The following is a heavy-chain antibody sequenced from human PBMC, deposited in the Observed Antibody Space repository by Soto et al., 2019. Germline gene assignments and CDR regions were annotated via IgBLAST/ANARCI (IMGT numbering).Heavy chain of an antibody. J-gene: IGHJ4*02. CDR2: ISYDGSNK. V-gene: IGHV3-30*18. CDR1: GFTFSSYG. CDR3: AKGPYYGDYYFDY. Sequence: QVQLVESGGGVVQPGRSLRLSCAASGFTFSSYGMHWVRQAPGKGLEWVAVISYDGSNKYYADSVKGRFTISRDNSKNTLYLQMNSLRAEDTAVYYCAKGPYYGDYYFDYWGQGTLVTVSS. D-gene: IGHD4-17*01.